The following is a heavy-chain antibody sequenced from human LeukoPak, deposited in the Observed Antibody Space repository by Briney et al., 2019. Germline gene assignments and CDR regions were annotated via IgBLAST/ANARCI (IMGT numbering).Heavy chain of an antibody. CDR2: ISYDGSNK. D-gene: IGHD1-14*01. CDR1: GFTFSSYA. J-gene: IGHJ6*04. Sequence: PGRSLRLSCAASGFTFSSYAMHWVRQAPGKGLEWVAVISYDGSNKYYADSVKGRFTISRDNSKNTLYLQMNSLRAEDTAVYYCARLDHPFNRNGPYYYYGMDVWGKGTTVTVSS. V-gene: IGHV3-30*04. CDR3: ARLDHPFNRNGPYYYYGMDV.